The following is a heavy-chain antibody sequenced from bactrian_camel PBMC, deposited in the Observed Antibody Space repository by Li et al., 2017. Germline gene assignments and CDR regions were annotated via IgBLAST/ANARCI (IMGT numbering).Heavy chain of an antibody. CDR2: ISSDGRVT. V-gene: IGHV3-1*01. Sequence: VQLVESGGGAVQPGGSLRLSCVGSGYKFDVYAMTWVRQAPGKGLEWVSHISSDGRVTYYADSVKGRFTMSRDNAKSMLYLQLNSLKSDDTALYYCATESFAYWGQGTQVTVS. CDR3: ATESFAY. J-gene: IGHJ6*01. CDR1: GYKFDVYA.